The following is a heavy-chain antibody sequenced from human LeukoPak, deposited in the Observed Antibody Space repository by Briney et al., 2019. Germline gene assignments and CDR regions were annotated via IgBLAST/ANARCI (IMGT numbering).Heavy chain of an antibody. CDR3: ATDPLVVALYFDS. D-gene: IGHD2-15*01. J-gene: IGHJ4*01. CDR1: GGSISSSNW. CDR2: IYHSGST. V-gene: IGHV4-4*02. Sequence: SSGTLSLTCAVSGGSISSSNWWSGVGRPPGKGRGGSGEIYHSGSTNYKQSLKSGDTISVEKSKNKVCMKMNTVTAAGTGVYNSATDPLVVALYFDSSGHGTLVTVSS.